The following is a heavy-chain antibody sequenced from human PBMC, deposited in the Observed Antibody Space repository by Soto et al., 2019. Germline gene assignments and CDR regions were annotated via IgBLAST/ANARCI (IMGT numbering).Heavy chain of an antibody. CDR3: ARGERGYSGYDSVYNWFDP. V-gene: IGHV4-39*01. CDR1: GGSISSSSYY. D-gene: IGHD5-12*01. Sequence: NPSETLSLTCTVSGGSISSSSYYWGWIRQPPGKGLEWIGSIYYSGSTYYNPSLKSRVTISVDTSKNQFSLKLSSVTAADTAVYYCARGERGYSGYDSVYNWFDPWGQGTLVTVSS. J-gene: IGHJ5*02. CDR2: IYYSGST.